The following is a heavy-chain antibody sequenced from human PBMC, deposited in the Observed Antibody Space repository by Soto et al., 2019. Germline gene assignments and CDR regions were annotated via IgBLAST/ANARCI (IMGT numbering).Heavy chain of an antibody. D-gene: IGHD3-10*01. CDR3: VKFRGRAYPYYYMDA. CDR1: GFTFSTYG. V-gene: IGHV3-23*01. Sequence: GGSLRLSCVTSGFTFSTYGMTWVRQAPGKGLEWVSYGGSGGSRYYAESVKGRFTISRDNSKNTLSLEMNSLRAEDTATYYCVKFRGRAYPYYYMDAWGKGTTVTVSS. CDR2: GGSGGSR. J-gene: IGHJ6*03.